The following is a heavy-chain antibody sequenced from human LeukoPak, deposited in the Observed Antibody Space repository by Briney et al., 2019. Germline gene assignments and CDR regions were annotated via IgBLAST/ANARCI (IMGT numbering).Heavy chain of an antibody. Sequence: GGSLRLSCAASGFTFSSYWMHWVRQAPGKGLVWVSRISSDGSSTSYADSVKGRFTISRDNAKNTLYLQMNSLRAEDTAVYYCARGAMAGPFDYWGQGTLVIVSS. V-gene: IGHV3-74*01. CDR3: ARGAMAGPFDY. CDR1: GFTFSSYW. CDR2: ISSDGSST. J-gene: IGHJ4*02. D-gene: IGHD5-18*01.